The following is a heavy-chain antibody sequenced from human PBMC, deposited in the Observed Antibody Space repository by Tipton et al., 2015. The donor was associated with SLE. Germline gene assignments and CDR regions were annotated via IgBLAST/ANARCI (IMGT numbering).Heavy chain of an antibody. CDR2: IWYDGSNK. Sequence: RSLRLSCAASGFTFSSYGMHWVRQAPGKGLEWVAVIWYDGSNKYYADSVKGRFTISRDNSKNTLYLQMNSLRAEDTAVYYCAKDGYCSGGSCYPAKLYYYYMDVWGKGTTVTVSS. V-gene: IGHV3-33*06. J-gene: IGHJ6*03. CDR1: GFTFSSYG. D-gene: IGHD2-15*01. CDR3: AKDGYCSGGSCYPAKLYYYYMDV.